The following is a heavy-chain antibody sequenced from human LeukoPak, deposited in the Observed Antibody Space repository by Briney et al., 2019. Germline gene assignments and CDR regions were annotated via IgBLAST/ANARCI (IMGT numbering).Heavy chain of an antibody. V-gene: IGHV4-30-4*01. CDR2: IYYSGST. D-gene: IGHD3-10*01. Sequence: PSETLSLTCTVSGGSISSGDYYWSWIRQPPGKGLEWIGYIYYSGSTYYNPSLKSRVTISVDTSKNQFSLKPSSVTAADTAVYYCARGLLWFGDPFDYWGQGTLVTVSS. CDR3: ARGLLWFGDPFDY. CDR1: GGSISSGDYY. J-gene: IGHJ4*02.